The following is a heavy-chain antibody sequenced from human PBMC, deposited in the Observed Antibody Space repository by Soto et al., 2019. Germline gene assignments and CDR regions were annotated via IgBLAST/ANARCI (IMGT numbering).Heavy chain of an antibody. Sequence: ASVKVSCTESGGTLSNYAISWVRQAPGQGLEWMGVIILPFGTPNYAQTFQGRVTITADESMTTAYMELSGLRSEDTAVYYCARGPDYEGYFDYWGRGTLVTVSS. J-gene: IGHJ4*02. D-gene: IGHD4-17*01. CDR2: IILPFGTP. V-gene: IGHV1-69*13. CDR1: GGTLSNYA. CDR3: ARGPDYEGYFDY.